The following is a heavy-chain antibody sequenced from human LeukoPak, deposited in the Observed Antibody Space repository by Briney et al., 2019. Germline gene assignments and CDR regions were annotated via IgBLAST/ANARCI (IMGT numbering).Heavy chain of an antibody. D-gene: IGHD3/OR15-3a*01. V-gene: IGHV6-1*01. J-gene: IGHJ6*02. CDR3: ARGLRSSSGTRSYYYGMDV. CDR1: GDSVSSNSAA. Sequence: SQTLSLTCAISGDSVSSNSAAWNWIRKSPSRGLEWLGRTYYRSKWYNDYAVSVKSRITINPDTSKNQFSLQLNSVTPEDTAVYYCARGLRSSSGTRSYYYGMDVWGQGTTVTVSS. CDR2: TYYRSKWYN.